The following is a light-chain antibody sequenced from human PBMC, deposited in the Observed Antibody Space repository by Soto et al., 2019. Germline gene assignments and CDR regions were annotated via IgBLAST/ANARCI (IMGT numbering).Light chain of an antibody. CDR2: DAF. CDR1: QSVSTN. Sequence: DIVLTQSPATLSLSPGERATLSCRASQSVSTNLAWYRQKPGQTPRLLIYDAFKRATGIPARFSGSGSGTDFTLTISRLEPEDFAVYYCQQRTRVLSFGGGTRVEIK. J-gene: IGKJ4*01. V-gene: IGKV3-11*01. CDR3: QQRTRVLS.